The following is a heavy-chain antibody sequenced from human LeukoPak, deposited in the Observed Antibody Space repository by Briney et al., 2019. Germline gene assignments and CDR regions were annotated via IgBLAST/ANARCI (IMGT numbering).Heavy chain of an antibody. Sequence: SETLSLTCAVYGGSFSGYYWSRIRQPPGKGLEWIGEINHSGSTNYNPSLKSRVTISVDTSKNQFSLKLSSVTAADTAVYYCASSVGATPFDYWGQGTLVTVSS. D-gene: IGHD1-26*01. CDR1: GGSFSGYY. V-gene: IGHV4-34*01. CDR3: ASSVGATPFDY. CDR2: INHSGST. J-gene: IGHJ4*02.